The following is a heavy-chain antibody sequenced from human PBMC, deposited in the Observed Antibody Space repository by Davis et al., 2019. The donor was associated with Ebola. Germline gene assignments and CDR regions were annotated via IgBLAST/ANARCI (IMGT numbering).Heavy chain of an antibody. V-gene: IGHV3-48*04. D-gene: IGHD6-13*01. CDR2: ISSSGSTI. CDR1: GFTFSSYW. CDR3: ARAGSWTRKVYYYGMDV. Sequence: GESLKISCAASGFTFSSYWMHWVRQAPGKGLEWVSYISSSGSTIYYADSVKGRFTISRDNAKNSLYLQMNSLRAEDTAVYYCARAGSWTRKVYYYGMDVWGQGTTVTVSS. J-gene: IGHJ6*02.